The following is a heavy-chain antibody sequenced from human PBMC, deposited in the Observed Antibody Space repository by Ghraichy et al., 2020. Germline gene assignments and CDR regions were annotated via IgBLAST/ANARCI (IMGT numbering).Heavy chain of an antibody. CDR1: GFTFSSYA. J-gene: IGHJ4*02. D-gene: IGHD3-22*01. CDR3: AREDYDSSGYQPPFDY. CDR2: ISYDGSNK. Sequence: LSLTCAASGFTFSSYAMHWVRQAPGKGLEWVAVISYDGSNKYYADSVKGRFTISRDNSKNTLYLQMNSLRAEDTAVYYCAREDYDSSGYQPPFDYWGQGTLVTVSS. V-gene: IGHV3-30-3*01.